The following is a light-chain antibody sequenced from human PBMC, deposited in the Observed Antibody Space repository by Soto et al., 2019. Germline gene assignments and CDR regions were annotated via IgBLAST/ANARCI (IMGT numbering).Light chain of an antibody. J-gene: IGLJ2*01. CDR3: AAWDDSLHGVI. V-gene: IGLV1-44*01. CDR2: AIN. CDR1: SSNIGSNS. Sequence: QAVVTQPPSVSGTPGQRVTISCSGSSSNIGSNSVNWYQHLPGTAPNLLIYAINERPSGVPDRFSGSQSGTSASLAISGLQSEDEAAYYGAAWDDSLHGVIFGGGTKLTVL.